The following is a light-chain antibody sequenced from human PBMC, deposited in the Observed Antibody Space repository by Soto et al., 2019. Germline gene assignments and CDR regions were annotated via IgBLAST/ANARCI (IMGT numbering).Light chain of an antibody. J-gene: IGKJ2*01. V-gene: IGKV3-20*01. Sequence: EIVLTQSPGTLSLSPGERATLSCRASQRVASNYLAWYQQKPGQAPRLLIHGASSRATGIPDRFSGSGSGTDFTLTISRLEPEDSAVYYCQQYYSSPPMYTFGQGTKLEI. CDR1: QRVASNY. CDR3: QQYYSSPPMYT. CDR2: GAS.